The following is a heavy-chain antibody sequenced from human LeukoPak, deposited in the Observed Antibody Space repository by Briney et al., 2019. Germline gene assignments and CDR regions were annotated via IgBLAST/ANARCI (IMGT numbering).Heavy chain of an antibody. Sequence: SETLSLTCAVYGGSFSGYYWSWIRQPPGKGLEWIGEINHSGSTNYNPSLKSRVTISVDTSKNQFSLKLSSVTAADTAVYYCARDGASYYDSIWGWAAFDIWGQGTMVTVSS. CDR1: GGSFSGYY. J-gene: IGHJ3*02. D-gene: IGHD3-22*01. CDR3: ARDGASYYDSIWGWAAFDI. V-gene: IGHV4-34*01. CDR2: INHSGST.